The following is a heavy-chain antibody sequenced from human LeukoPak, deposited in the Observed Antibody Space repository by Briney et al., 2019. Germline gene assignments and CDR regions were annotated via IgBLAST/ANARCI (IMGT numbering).Heavy chain of an antibody. J-gene: IGHJ5*02. CDR3: ARTIKPNWFDP. Sequence: SETLSLTCTVSGGSISSSSYYWGWIRQPPGKGLEWIGSIYYSGGTYYNPSLKCRVTISVDTSKNQFSLKLSSVTAADTAVYYCARTIKPNWFDPWGQGTLVTVSS. CDR1: GGSISSSSYY. V-gene: IGHV4-39*01. CDR2: IYYSGGT.